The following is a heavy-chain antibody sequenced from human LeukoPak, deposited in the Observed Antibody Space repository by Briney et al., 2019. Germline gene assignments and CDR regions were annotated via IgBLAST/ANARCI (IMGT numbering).Heavy chain of an antibody. D-gene: IGHD3-3*01. Sequence: SETLSLTCAVYGGSFSGYYWSWIRQPPGKGLEWIGEINHSGSTNYNPSLKSRVTISVDTSKNQFSLKLSSVTAADTAVYYCARRCITIFGNWFDPWGQGTLVTVSS. V-gene: IGHV4-34*01. CDR1: GGSFSGYY. CDR3: ARRCITIFGNWFDP. CDR2: INHSGST. J-gene: IGHJ5*02.